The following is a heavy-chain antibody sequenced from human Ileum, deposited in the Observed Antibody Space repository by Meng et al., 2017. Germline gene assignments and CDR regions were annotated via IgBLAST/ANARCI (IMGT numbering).Heavy chain of an antibody. J-gene: IGHJ4*02. CDR2: MNLGGSP. CDR3: AHIFDS. V-gene: IGHV4-4*02. CDR1: GRSSSSSDW. Sequence: QVTGPGSGPCLVGPSGTLSLTCAASGRSSSSSDWWSWVRQPPGKGLEWIAEMNLGGSPNYNPSLKSRVTMSVDKSNDHLSLQLTSVTAADTAVYYCAHIFDSWGQGTLVTVSS.